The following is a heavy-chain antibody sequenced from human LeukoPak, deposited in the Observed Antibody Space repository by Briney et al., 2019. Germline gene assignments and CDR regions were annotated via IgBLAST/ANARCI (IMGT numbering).Heavy chain of an antibody. Sequence: ASLKVSCKASGYTFTSYYMHWVRQAPGQGLEWMVIINPSGGSTSYAQKFQGRVTMTRDTSTSTVYMELSSLRSEDTAVYYCARGGGTVSHDYYYMDVWGKGTTVTVSS. D-gene: IGHD4-11*01. J-gene: IGHJ6*03. CDR2: INPSGGST. V-gene: IGHV1-46*03. CDR3: ARGGGTVSHDYYYMDV. CDR1: GYTFTSYY.